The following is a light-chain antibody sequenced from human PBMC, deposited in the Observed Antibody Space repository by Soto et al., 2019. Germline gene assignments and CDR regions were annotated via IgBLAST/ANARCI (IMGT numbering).Light chain of an antibody. J-gene: IGLJ3*02. Sequence: QSVLTQPASVSGSPGQSITISCTGTSSDVGSYNYVSWYQQHPGKAPKLMIYEVSNRPSGVSNRFSGSKSGNTASLTISGLQTEDEADYYCNSFRSSSTLVFGGGTKLTVL. CDR2: EVS. CDR3: NSFRSSSTLV. CDR1: SSDVGSYNY. V-gene: IGLV2-14*01.